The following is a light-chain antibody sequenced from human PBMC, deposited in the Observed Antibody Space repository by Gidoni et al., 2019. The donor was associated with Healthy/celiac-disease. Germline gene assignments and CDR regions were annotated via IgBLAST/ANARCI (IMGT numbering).Light chain of an antibody. Sequence: ELVMTQSPATLSVSPGERATLSCRASQSVSSNLAWYQQKPGQAPRLLIYGASTRATGIPARFSGSGSGTEFTLTISSLQSEDFAVYYCHQYNNWPPALTFXGXTKVEIK. CDR2: GAS. CDR1: QSVSSN. V-gene: IGKV3-15*01. CDR3: HQYNNWPPALT. J-gene: IGKJ4*01.